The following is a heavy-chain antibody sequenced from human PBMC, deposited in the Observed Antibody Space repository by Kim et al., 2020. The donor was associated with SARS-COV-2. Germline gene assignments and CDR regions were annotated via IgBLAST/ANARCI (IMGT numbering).Heavy chain of an antibody. V-gene: IGHV4-31*03. CDR1: GASISSGDSY. CDR3: ASGPPLDN. CDR2: IYSSGGT. J-gene: IGHJ4*02. Sequence: SETLSLTCSVSGASISSGDSYWSWIRQPPGKGLEWVGYIYSSGGTKYSPSLQGRISISADTSKNQFSLTLTSVTAADTAVYYCASGPPLDNWGQGILVT.